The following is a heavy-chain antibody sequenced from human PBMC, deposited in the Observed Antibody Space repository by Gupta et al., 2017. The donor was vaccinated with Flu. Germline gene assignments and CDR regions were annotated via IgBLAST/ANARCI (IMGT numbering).Heavy chain of an antibody. J-gene: IGHJ4*02. CDR1: GFTFSSYS. D-gene: IGHD3-10*01. Sequence: ASGFTFSSYSMNWVRQAPGKGLEWVAASSSSSSYIYYADAGKGRFTISRDNAKNSLYLQMNSLRAEDTAVYYCARGRESDYWGQGTRVTVSS. CDR3: ARGRESDY. V-gene: IGHV3-21*01. CDR2: SSSSSSYI.